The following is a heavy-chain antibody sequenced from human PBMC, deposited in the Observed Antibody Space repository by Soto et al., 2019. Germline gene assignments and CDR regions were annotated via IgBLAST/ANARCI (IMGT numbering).Heavy chain of an antibody. D-gene: IGHD3-22*01. CDR1: GYSFAGYW. CDR2: IDPSDSQT. V-gene: IGHV5-10-1*01. Sequence: GASLEISCKGSGYSFAGYWITWVRQKPGKGLEWMGRIDPSDSQTYYSPSFRGHVTISATKSITTVFLQWSSLRASDTAMYYCARQIYDSDTGPNFQYYFDSWGQGTPVTVSS. CDR3: ARQIYDSDTGPNFQYYFDS. J-gene: IGHJ4*02.